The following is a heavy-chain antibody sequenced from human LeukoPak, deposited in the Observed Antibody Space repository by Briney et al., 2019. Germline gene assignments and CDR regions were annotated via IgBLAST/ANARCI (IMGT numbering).Heavy chain of an antibody. CDR3: VRNGGSFDY. CDR2: INYDGSET. CDR1: GFTFTKHW. D-gene: IGHD3-16*01. V-gene: IGHV3-7*01. Sequence: PGGSLRLSCAASGFTFTKHWMSWVRQPPGKGLEWVANINYDGSETRYVDSVKGRLTISRDNAKNSLYLRMDSLRVEDTAVYYCVRNGGSFDYWGQGTLVTVSS. J-gene: IGHJ4*02.